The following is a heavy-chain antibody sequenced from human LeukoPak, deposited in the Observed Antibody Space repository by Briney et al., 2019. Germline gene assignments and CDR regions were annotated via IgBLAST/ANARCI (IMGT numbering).Heavy chain of an antibody. J-gene: IGHJ1*01. D-gene: IGHD2-2*01. CDR1: GFTFRTYD. CDR2: LIWTSDTA. CDR3: ATAHQFSFQP. Sequence: GGSLRLSCAASGFTFRTYDMTWVRQAPGQGLQWVSLIWTSDTAFYADSVKGRVTIYRDNSANTLYLQMNSLGVEDTAVYYCATAHQFSFQPGARAPWSPSPQ. V-gene: IGHV3-23*01.